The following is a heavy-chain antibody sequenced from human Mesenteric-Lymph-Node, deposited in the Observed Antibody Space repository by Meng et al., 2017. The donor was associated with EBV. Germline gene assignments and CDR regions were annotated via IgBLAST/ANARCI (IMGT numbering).Heavy chain of an antibody. V-gene: IGHV1-46*01. D-gene: IGHD5/OR15-5a*01. CDR1: GYTFTSDY. CDR2: INPSSGGT. CDR3: KRVVYREFDH. J-gene: IGHJ5*02. Sequence: VKSEASVKKPWDSVKFCWKASGYTFTSDYIHWVRQAPGQGLEWMGLINPSSGGTSYAQKFQGRVTMTRDTSTSTVYMELSSLSSDDTAVYYCKRVVYREFDHWGQGTLVTVSS.